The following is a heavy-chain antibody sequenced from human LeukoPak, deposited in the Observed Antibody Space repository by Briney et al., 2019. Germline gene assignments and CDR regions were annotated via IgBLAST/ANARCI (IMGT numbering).Heavy chain of an antibody. D-gene: IGHD3-9*01. Sequence: PGGSLRLSCAASGFTFSNYAMYWVRPAPGKGLEWVSAISGRSDNTYYADSVKGRFTLSRDSSKNTLYLQMNSLRADDTAVYYCAKWGDYDVLTGYYVSDFWGQGTLVTVSS. J-gene: IGHJ4*02. CDR3: AKWGDYDVLTGYYVSDF. CDR2: ISGRSDNT. CDR1: GFTFSNYA. V-gene: IGHV3-23*01.